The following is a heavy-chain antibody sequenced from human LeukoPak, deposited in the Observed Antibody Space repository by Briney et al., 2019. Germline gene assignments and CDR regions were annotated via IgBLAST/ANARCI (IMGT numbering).Heavy chain of an antibody. CDR2: IYYSGST. CDR3: ARQNRDAFDI. J-gene: IGHJ3*02. CDR1: GGSISSSSYY. Sequence: SETLSLTCTVSGGSISSSSYYWGWIRQPPGKGLEWIGSIYYSGSTYYNPSLKSRVTISVDTSKNQFSLKLSSVTAADTAVYYCARQNRDAFDIWGQGTMVTVSS. V-gene: IGHV4-39*01.